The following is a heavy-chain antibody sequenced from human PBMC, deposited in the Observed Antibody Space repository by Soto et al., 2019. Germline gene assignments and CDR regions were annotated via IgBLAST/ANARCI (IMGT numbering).Heavy chain of an antibody. CDR2: INPNGGST. D-gene: IGHD3-16*02. V-gene: IGHV1-46*01. CDR3: ARSSGGVFGLIIEVSNWLTP. Sequence: ASVKVACKVPAATFTNYYIHWVRQAPGHGLEWMGIINPNGGSTRFAQTFQCRITMTTETSTSTVYMELRGLRYEDTAVYYCARSSGGVFGLIIEVSNWLTPWGQRSLVHRLL. CDR1: AATFTNYY. J-gene: IGHJ5*02.